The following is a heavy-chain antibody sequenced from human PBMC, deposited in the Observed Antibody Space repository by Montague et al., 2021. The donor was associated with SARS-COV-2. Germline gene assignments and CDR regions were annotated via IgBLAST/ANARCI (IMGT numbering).Heavy chain of an antibody. V-gene: IGHV4-59*01. J-gene: IGHJ2*01. CDR3: ERGPQEYRITMIVVDYWYFDF. CDR2: IYNSGST. Sequence: SETLSLTCTVSGGSISSYYWSWIRQPPGKGLEWIGYIYNSGSTNYNPPLKSRVTISVDTSKNQFSLKLSSVTAADTAVYYCERGPQEYRITMIVVDYWYFDFWGRGTLVTVSS. D-gene: IGHD3-22*01. CDR1: GGSISSYY.